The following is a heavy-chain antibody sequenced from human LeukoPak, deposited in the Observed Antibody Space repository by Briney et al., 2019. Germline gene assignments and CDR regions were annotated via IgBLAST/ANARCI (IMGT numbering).Heavy chain of an antibody. Sequence: SETLSLTCSVSGVSIRGSGWYWSWLRQSPGKDLELIGYTYHTGGAYYSPSLKSRVAISVDRYKNQFSLKLSSVTAADTAVYYCARGILMWFGAPRYFDLWGRGTLVTVSS. CDR2: TYHTGGA. J-gene: IGHJ2*01. CDR3: ARGILMWFGAPRYFDL. D-gene: IGHD3-10*01. V-gene: IGHV4-30-2*06. CDR1: GVSIRGSGWY.